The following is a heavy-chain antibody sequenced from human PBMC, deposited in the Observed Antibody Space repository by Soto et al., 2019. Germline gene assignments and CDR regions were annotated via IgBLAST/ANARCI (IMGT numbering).Heavy chain of an antibody. CDR1: GGSFNGYY. V-gene: IGHV4-34*01. D-gene: IGHD3-9*01. J-gene: IGHJ2*01. CDR2: INDRGSI. CDR3: ARESHDILTGPPWVWYFDL. Sequence: QVQLQQWGAGPLRPLETLSLTCGVSGGSFNGYYWAWIRQSPGKGLEWIGEINDRGSINYNPSLKSRVSISVDTSKNHYSLNLRSVTAADTAVYYCARESHDILTGPPWVWYFDLWGRGTLVTVSS.